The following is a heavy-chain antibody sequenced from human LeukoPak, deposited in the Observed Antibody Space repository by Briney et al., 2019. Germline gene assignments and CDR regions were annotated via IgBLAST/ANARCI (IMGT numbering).Heavy chain of an antibody. CDR3: ARDTPGIAAAGDFDY. D-gene: IGHD6-13*01. J-gene: IGHJ4*02. Sequence: GASVKVSCKASGYTFTGYYMHWVRQAPGQGLEWMGWINPNSGGTNYAQKFQGRVTMTTDTSTSTAYMELRSLRSDDTAVYYCARDTPGIAAAGDFDYWGQGTLVTVSS. V-gene: IGHV1-2*02. CDR2: INPNSGGT. CDR1: GYTFTGYY.